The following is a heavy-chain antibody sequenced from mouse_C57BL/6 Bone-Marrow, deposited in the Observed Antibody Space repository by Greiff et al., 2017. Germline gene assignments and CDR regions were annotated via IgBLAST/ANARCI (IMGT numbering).Heavy chain of an antibody. V-gene: IGHV1-5*01. D-gene: IGHD2-12*01. CDR1: GYTFTSYW. CDR3: TRNYKGDYAMDY. CDR2: IYPGNSDT. Sequence: EVQLQESGTVLARPGASVKMSCKTSGYTFTSYWMHWVKQRPGQGLAWIGAIYPGNSDTSYNQKFKGKAKLTAITSASTAYMELSSLTNEDSAVYYCTRNYKGDYAMDYWGQGTSVTVSS. J-gene: IGHJ4*01.